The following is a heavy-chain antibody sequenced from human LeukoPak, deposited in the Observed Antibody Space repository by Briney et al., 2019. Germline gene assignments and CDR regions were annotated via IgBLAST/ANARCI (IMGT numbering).Heavy chain of an antibody. CDR1: GFTFGNAW. CDR3: TTDPNLATTNYYNYMDV. V-gene: IGHV3-15*01. CDR2: IKSITDGGTT. J-gene: IGHJ6*03. D-gene: IGHD5-24*01. Sequence: PGGSLRLSCAASGFTFGNAWMSWVRQAPGKGLEWVGRIKSITDGGTTDYTAPVKGRFTISRDDSKNTLYLQMHSLRTEDTAVYYCTTDPNLATTNYYNYMDVWGKGTTVTVSS.